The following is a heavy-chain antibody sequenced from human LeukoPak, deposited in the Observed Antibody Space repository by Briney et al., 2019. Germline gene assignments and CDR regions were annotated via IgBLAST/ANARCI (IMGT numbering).Heavy chain of an antibody. Sequence: GASVKVSCKASGYTFTNSYIHWVRQAPGQGFQWMGLINPGGGNTNYAQNFQGRLTMTRDTSTTTVYMELSGLRSEDTATYYCARIRDGYNDAYDIWGQGTVVTVSS. CDR2: INPGGGNT. CDR1: GYTFTNSY. J-gene: IGHJ3*02. V-gene: IGHV1-46*01. D-gene: IGHD5-24*01. CDR3: ARIRDGYNDAYDI.